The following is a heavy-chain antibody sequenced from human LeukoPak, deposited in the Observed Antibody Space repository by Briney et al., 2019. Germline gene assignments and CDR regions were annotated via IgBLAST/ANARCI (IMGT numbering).Heavy chain of an antibody. CDR1: GYTFIDYY. CDR3: ARDLGPYGDYVGFHLDY. D-gene: IGHD4-17*01. V-gene: IGHV1-2*02. J-gene: IGHJ4*02. CDR2: INPNSGGT. Sequence: GASVKVSCKASGYTFIDYYMHWVRQAPGQGLEWMGWINPNSGGTNYAQKFQGRVTMTRDTSISTAYMELSRLRSDDTAVYYCARDLGPYGDYVGFHLDYWGQGTLVTVSS.